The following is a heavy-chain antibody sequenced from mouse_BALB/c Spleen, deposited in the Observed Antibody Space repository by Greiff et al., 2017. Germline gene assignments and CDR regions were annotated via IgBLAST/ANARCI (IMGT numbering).Heavy chain of an antibody. V-gene: IGHV5-6-3*01. Sequence: EVMLVESGGGLVQPGGSLKLSCAASGFTFSSYGMSWVRQTPDKRLELVATINSNGGSTYYPDSVKGRFTISRDNAKNTLYLQMSSLKSEDTAMYYCARENPYYGFDYWGQGTTLTVSS. D-gene: IGHD1-1*01. CDR3: ARENPYYGFDY. CDR1: GFTFSSYG. J-gene: IGHJ2*01. CDR2: INSNGGST.